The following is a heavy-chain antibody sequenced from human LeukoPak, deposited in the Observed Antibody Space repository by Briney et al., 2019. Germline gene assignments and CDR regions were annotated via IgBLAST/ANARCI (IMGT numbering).Heavy chain of an antibody. J-gene: IGHJ4*02. CDR1: GYTFSLYY. CDR3: ARDAGSSWHN. CDR2: INPGDGST. Sequence: ASVKVSCKASGYTFSLYYLHWVRQAPGQGPEWMGMINPGDGSTTYRQKFQGRVTLTRDMSTTTVFMELSGLRFEDTAVYYCARDAGSSWHNWGQGTLVTASS. D-gene: IGHD6-13*01. V-gene: IGHV1-46*01.